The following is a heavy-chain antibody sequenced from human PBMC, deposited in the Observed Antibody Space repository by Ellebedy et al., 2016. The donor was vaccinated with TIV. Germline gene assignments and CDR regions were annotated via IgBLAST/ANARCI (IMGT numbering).Heavy chain of an antibody. D-gene: IGHD4-17*01. V-gene: IGHV3-7*01. Sequence: PGGSLRLSCAASGFTFSSYGMHWVRQAPGKGLEWVANIKQDGSEKYYVDSVKGRFTISRDNAKNSLYLQMNSLRAEDTAVYYCARQTVATSVNDAFDIWGLGTVVTVSS. CDR1: GFTFSSYG. CDR3: ARQTVATSVNDAFDI. CDR2: IKQDGSEK. J-gene: IGHJ3*02.